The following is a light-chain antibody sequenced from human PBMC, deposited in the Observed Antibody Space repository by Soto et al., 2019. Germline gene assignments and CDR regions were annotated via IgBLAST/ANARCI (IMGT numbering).Light chain of an antibody. Sequence: EIVLTQSPATLSLSPGERATLSCRASQSVSSYLAWYQQKPGQAPRLLIYDASNRATGIPARFSGSGSGTDLTLTISSLEPEDFAVYYCQQRSNWPPSPFTFGPGTKVDIK. CDR1: QSVSSY. V-gene: IGKV3-11*01. CDR3: QQRSNWPPSPFT. CDR2: DAS. J-gene: IGKJ3*01.